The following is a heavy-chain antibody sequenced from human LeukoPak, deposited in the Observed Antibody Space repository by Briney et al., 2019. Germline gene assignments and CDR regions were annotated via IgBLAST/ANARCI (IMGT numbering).Heavy chain of an antibody. CDR2: TYYRSKWYN. Sequence: SQTISLTCASSGDSVSSNSAAWNWIRQSPSRGLEWLGRTYYRSKWYNDYAVSVKSRITINPDTSKNQFSLPLNSVTPEDTAVYYCARIVVVPAATPGRYFYYGMDVWGKGATVTVSS. D-gene: IGHD2-2*02. V-gene: IGHV6-1*01. CDR3: ARIVVVPAATPGRYFYYGMDV. J-gene: IGHJ6*04. CDR1: GDSVSSNSAA.